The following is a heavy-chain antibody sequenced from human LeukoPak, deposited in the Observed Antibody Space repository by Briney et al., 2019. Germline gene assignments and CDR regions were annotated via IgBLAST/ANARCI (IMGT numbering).Heavy chain of an antibody. Sequence: PGRSLRLSCAASGFTFSNSWMHWVRQSPGKGLVWVSRINPDGSTTTYADSVQGRFTISRDNAKNTLYLQMNSLRAEDTAVYFCARGVNGNSDYWGQGTLVTVSS. V-gene: IGHV3-74*01. J-gene: IGHJ4*02. CDR3: ARGVNGNSDY. CDR1: GFTFSNSW. CDR2: INPDGSTT. D-gene: IGHD2-8*01.